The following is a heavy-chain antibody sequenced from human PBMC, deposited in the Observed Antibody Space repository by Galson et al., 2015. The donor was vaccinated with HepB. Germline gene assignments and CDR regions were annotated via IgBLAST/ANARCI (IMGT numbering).Heavy chain of an antibody. V-gene: IGHV3-30*03. D-gene: IGHD1-20*01. Sequence: SLRLSCAASGFTFSSYGMHWVRQAPGKGLEWVAVISYDGSNKYYADSVKGRFTISRDNSKNTLYLQMNSLRAEDTALYYCARGYNWNDYWGQGTLVTVSS. J-gene: IGHJ4*02. CDR1: GFTFSSYG. CDR2: ISYDGSNK. CDR3: ARGYNWNDY.